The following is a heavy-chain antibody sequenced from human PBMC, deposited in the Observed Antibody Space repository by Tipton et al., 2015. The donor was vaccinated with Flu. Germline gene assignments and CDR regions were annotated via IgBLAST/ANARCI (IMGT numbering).Heavy chain of an antibody. J-gene: IGHJ4*02. CDR1: GFTLSGYV. CDR3: TKDKWLVRDY. D-gene: IGHD6-19*01. V-gene: IGHV3-23*01. Sequence: SLRLSCAASGFTLSGYVMSWVRQAPGKGLEWVSAITGSGDSTYYADSVRGRFTISRDNSENTLHLQMNSLRAEDTAVYYSTKDKWLVRDYWGQGTLVTVSS. CDR2: ITGSGDST.